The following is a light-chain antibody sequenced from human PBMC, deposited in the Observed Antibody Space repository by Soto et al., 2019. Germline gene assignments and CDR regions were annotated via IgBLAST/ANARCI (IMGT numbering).Light chain of an antibody. V-gene: IGKV3-15*01. Sequence: IPLTQSPATVSVSPGETVTLSCRASQNIYSNLGWYQQRPGQAPRLIIYRAGTRATGIPARFSGSGSGTEFTLTINSLQSEDFAVYYCQQYHNLWAFGRGTKVDI. J-gene: IGKJ1*01. CDR1: QNIYSN. CDR3: QQYHNLWA. CDR2: RAG.